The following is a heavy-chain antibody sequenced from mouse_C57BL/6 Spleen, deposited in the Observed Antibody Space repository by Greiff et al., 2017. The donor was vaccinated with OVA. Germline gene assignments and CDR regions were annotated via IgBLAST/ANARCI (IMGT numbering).Heavy chain of an antibody. CDR2: IGGDRGT. J-gene: IGHJ3*01. Sequence: QVQLKESGPGLVAPSQSLSITCTVSGFSLTSYGVSWVRQPPGQGLEWLGVIGGDRGTNYRSALIPRQGISKDNSKRQVFLKLNSLQTDDTSTYYCATSYGYGGAWFAYWGQGTLVTVSA. D-gene: IGHD2-2*01. CDR1: GFSLTSYG. CDR3: ATSYGYGGAWFAY. V-gene: IGHV2-3*01.